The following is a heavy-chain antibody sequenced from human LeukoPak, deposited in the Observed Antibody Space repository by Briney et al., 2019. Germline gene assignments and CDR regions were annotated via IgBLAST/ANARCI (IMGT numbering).Heavy chain of an antibody. V-gene: IGHV4-59*04. CDR3: ATASGGNRGLFDY. CDR2: IYYRGSS. D-gene: IGHD3-10*01. J-gene: IGHJ4*02. Sequence: SETLSLTCTVSGDSIDSYYWSWIRQPPGKGLEWIGNIYYRGSSYYNPSLKSRVTISVDTSKNQFSLKLSSVTAADTAVYYCATASGGNRGLFDYWGQGTLVTVSS. CDR1: GDSIDSYY.